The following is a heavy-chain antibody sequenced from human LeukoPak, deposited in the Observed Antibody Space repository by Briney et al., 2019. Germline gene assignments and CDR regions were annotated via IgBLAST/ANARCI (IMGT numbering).Heavy chain of an antibody. Sequence: SQTQSLTCTVSGDSISNGGYYWSWIRLHPGKGLEWVGYIYDSGTTYYSPALQSRVSISVDTSDNKFSLKLKSLTAADTAVYYCARGGDRRGFDYWGQGTLVTVSS. CDR1: GDSISNGGYY. D-gene: IGHD1-14*01. CDR2: IYDSGTT. V-gene: IGHV4-31*03. CDR3: ARGGDRRGFDY. J-gene: IGHJ4*02.